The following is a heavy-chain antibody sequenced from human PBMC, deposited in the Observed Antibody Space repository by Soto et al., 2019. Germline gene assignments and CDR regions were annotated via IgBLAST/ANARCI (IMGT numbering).Heavy chain of an antibody. D-gene: IGHD1-20*01. J-gene: IGHJ4*02. CDR1: GFTFSSYA. Sequence: PGGSLRLSCAASGFTFSSYAMSWVRQAPGKGLEWVSAISGSGGSTYYADSVKGRFTISRDNSKNTLYLQMNILRAEDTAVYFCARNGDEITGMIDYWGQGTLVTVSS. V-gene: IGHV3-23*01. CDR2: ISGSGGST. CDR3: ARNGDEITGMIDY.